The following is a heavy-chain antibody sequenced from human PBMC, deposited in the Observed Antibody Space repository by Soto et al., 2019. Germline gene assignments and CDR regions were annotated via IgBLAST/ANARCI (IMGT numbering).Heavy chain of an antibody. V-gene: IGHV4-59*01. J-gene: IGHJ6*02. CDR3: GGQLRDLALGMDV. D-gene: IGHD5-12*01. CDR1: GASISSYY. CDR2: VYSTGSP. Sequence: PSETLSLTCTVSGASISSYYWSWIRQPPGRGLEWLGYVYSTGSPDYNPSLKSRFTISVDTSKNQFSLKVTSVTAADTAVYYCGGQLRDLALGMDVWGQGTTVTVSS.